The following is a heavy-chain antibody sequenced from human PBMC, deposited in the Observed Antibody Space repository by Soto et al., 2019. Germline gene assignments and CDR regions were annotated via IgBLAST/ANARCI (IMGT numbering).Heavy chain of an antibody. CDR3: ARQLGATTTFDY. V-gene: IGHV4-39*01. Sequence: SETLSLTCTVSGRSISSSSYYWGWIRQPPGKGLEWIGSIYYSGSTYYNPSLKSRVTISVDTSKNQFSLKLSSVTAADTAVYYWARQLGATTTFDYWGQGTLVTVSS. D-gene: IGHD5-12*01. CDR2: IYYSGST. J-gene: IGHJ4*02. CDR1: GRSISSSSYY.